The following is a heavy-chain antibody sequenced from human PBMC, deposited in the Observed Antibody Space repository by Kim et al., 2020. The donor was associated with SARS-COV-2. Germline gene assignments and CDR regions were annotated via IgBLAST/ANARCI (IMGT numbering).Heavy chain of an antibody. CDR1: GYTFTDYY. D-gene: IGHD7-27*01. Sequence: ASVKVSCKASGYTFTDYYIHWVRQAPGKGLEWMGCINADSGGTHYAQKFRGRVTMTTDTSINTAHMELTGLRSDDTPVFYCARDWADNSFDSWGQGTLVTVSS. V-gene: IGHV1-2*02. CDR3: ARDWADNSFDS. CDR2: INADSGGT. J-gene: IGHJ4*02.